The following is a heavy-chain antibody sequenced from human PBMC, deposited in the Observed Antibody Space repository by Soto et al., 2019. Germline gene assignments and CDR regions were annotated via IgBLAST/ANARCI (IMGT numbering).Heavy chain of an antibody. V-gene: IGHV4-59*01. CDR3: ARRRIDYYGSGSFDY. D-gene: IGHD3-10*01. CDR1: GGSISSYY. CDR2: IYYSGST. Sequence: QVQLQESGPGLVKPSETLSLTCTVSGGSISSYYWSWIRQPPGKGLEWIGHIYYSGSTNYNPSLTSRVPISVDTSKNQFSLKLSSVTAADTAVYYCARRRIDYYGSGSFDYWGQGTLVTVSS. J-gene: IGHJ4*02.